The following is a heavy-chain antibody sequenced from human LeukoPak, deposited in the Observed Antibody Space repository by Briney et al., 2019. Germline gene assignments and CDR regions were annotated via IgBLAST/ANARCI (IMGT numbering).Heavy chain of an antibody. CDR2: IYYSGSA. V-gene: IGHV4-31*03. J-gene: IGHJ4*02. D-gene: IGHD3-9*01. Sequence: SETLSLTCTVSGGSISSGGYYWSWIRQHPGQGLEWIVYIYYSGSAYYIPSLKSRVTISVDTSKNQFSLKLSSVTAADTAVYYCARCDILTGYYTDYWGQGTLVTVSS. CDR1: GGSISSGGYY. CDR3: ARCDILTGYYTDY.